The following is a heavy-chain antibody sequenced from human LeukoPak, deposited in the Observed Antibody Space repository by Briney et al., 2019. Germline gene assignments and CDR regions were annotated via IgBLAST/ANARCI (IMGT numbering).Heavy chain of an antibody. Sequence: QTGGSLRLSCAASGFTFDDYAMHWVRQAPGKGLEWVSGISWNSGSIGYADSVKGRFIISRDNAKNSLYLQMNSLRAEDTALYYCAKGKGITIFGVYPAYYFDYWGQGTLVTVSS. V-gene: IGHV3-9*01. CDR2: ISWNSGSI. D-gene: IGHD3-3*01. J-gene: IGHJ4*02. CDR1: GFTFDDYA. CDR3: AKGKGITIFGVYPAYYFDY.